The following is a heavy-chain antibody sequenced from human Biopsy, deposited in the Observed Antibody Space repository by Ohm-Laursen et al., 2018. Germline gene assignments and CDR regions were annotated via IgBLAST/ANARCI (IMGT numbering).Heavy chain of an antibody. D-gene: IGHD6-6*01. CDR3: ARDSSRRAREGGMDV. CDR2: ISETSSHI. CDR1: GFSVSSYD. Sequence: SLRLSCAASGFSVSSYDMNWVRQAPGNGLEWISYISETSSHIYDADSVRGRFTVARDIAKNSLYLQLNSLRVEDTAVYYCARDSSRRAREGGMDVWGQGTTVTVSS. V-gene: IGHV3-21*01. J-gene: IGHJ6*02.